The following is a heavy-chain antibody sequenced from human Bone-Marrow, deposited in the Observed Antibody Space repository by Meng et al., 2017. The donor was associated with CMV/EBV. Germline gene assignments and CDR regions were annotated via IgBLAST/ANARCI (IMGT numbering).Heavy chain of an antibody. CDR3: ARVEVYCSSTSCSDAFDI. D-gene: IGHD2-2*01. CDR2: INPNSGGT. J-gene: IGHJ3*02. Sequence: ASVKVSCKASGYTFTSYDINWVRQATGQGLEWMGWINPNSGGTNYAQKFQGRVTMTRDTSISTAYMELSRLRSDDTAVYYCARVEVYCSSTSCSDAFDIWGQGTMVTVSS. V-gene: IGHV1-2*02. CDR1: GYTFTSYD.